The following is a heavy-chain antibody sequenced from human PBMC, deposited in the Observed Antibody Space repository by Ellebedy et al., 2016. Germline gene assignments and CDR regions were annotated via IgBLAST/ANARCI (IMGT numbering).Heavy chain of an antibody. CDR2: TDSGGSP. CDR1: GFTFSDYY. V-gene: IGHV3-66*01. J-gene: IGHJ4*02. D-gene: IGHD1-14*01. CDR3: ARITSGDY. Sequence: GESLKISXVASGFTFSDYYMSWIRQAPGQGLEWVSLTDSGGSPFYADSVKGRFTISRDNSKNTLFLQLNSLRGEDTAVYYCARITSGDYWGQGTLVTVSS.